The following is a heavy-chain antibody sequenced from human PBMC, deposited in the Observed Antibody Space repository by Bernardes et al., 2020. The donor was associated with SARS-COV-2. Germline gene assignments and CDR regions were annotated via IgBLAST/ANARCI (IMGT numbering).Heavy chain of an antibody. CDR2: ISSSSSTI. D-gene: IGHD2-2*02. CDR3: ATAIRDYYYYYYMDV. J-gene: IGHJ6*03. Sequence: GGSLRRSCAASGFTFRSYSMNWVRQAPGKGLEWVSYISSSSSTIYYADSVKGRFTISRDNAKNSLYLQMNSLRAEDTAVYYCATAIRDYYYYYYMDVWGKGTTVTVSS. V-gene: IGHV3-48*04. CDR1: GFTFRSYS.